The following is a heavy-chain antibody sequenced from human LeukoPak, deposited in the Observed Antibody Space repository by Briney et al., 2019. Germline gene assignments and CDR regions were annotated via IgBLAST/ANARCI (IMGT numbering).Heavy chain of an antibody. V-gene: IGHV3-30*04. CDR2: ISSDGSNK. CDR1: GFTFSSYA. CDR3: ARGSSYDFWSGYLAPDIDY. Sequence: GGSLRLSCAASGFTFSSYAMHWVRQAPGKGLEWVAVISSDGSNKYYADSVKGRFTISRDNSKNTLYLQMNSLRAEDTAVYYCARGSSYDFWSGYLAPDIDYWGERPLVTVSS. D-gene: IGHD3-3*01. J-gene: IGHJ4*02.